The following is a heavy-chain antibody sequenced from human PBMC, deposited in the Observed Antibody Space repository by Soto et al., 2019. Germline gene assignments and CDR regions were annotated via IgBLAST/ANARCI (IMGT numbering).Heavy chain of an antibody. Sequence: QLQLQESGPRLMKPSETLSLTCDVSGGSTMISSYYCAWIRQPPGKGLEWIGSMYYSGSTYYNPSLKSRVTMSVDTSKNQFSLRLNSVTAADTAVCYCARLTIVGATLYLSDYWGQGILVTVSS. V-gene: IGHV4-39*01. D-gene: IGHD1-26*01. J-gene: IGHJ4*02. CDR2: MYYSGST. CDR3: ARLTIVGATLYLSDY. CDR1: GGSTMISSYY.